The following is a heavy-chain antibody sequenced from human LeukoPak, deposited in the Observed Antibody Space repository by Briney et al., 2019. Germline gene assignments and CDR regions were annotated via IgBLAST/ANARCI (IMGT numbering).Heavy chain of an antibody. D-gene: IGHD2-21*01. CDR2: IYHSGGT. V-gene: IGHV4-38-2*02. J-gene: IGHJ3*02. CDR1: GYSISSGYY. Sequence: SETLSLTCTVSGYSISSGYYWGWIRQPPGKGLEWIGSIYHSGGTYYNPSLTSPVTISVDTSKNQFSLKLSSVTAADTAVYYCARDTYCGGDCYGDDAFDIWGQGTMVTVSS. CDR3: ARDTYCGGDCYGDDAFDI.